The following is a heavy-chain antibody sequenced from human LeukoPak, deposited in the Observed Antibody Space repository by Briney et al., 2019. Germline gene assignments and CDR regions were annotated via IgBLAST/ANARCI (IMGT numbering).Heavy chain of an antibody. CDR1: GYTFTGYY. Sequence: ASVKVSCKASGYTFTGYYMHWVRQAPGQGLEWMGWINPNSGGTNYAQKFQGRVTMTRDTSISTAYMELSRLRSDDTAVYYCARDYGDYTPTDAFDIWGQGTMFTVSS. J-gene: IGHJ3*02. CDR3: ARDYGDYTPTDAFDI. CDR2: INPNSGGT. V-gene: IGHV1-2*02. D-gene: IGHD4-17*01.